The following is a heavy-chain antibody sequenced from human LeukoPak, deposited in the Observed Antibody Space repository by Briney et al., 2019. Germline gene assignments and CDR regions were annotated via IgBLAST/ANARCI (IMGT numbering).Heavy chain of an antibody. CDR2: IRYDGSNK. D-gene: IGHD5-24*01. J-gene: IGHJ4*02. V-gene: IGHV3-30*02. CDR1: GFTFSSYG. Sequence: GGSLRLSCAASGFTFSSYGMHWVRQAPGKGLEWVAFIRYDGSNKYYADSVKGRFTISRDNSKNTLYLQMNSLRAEDTAVYYCARGPGEMATIVPFWGQGTLVTVSS. CDR3: ARGPGEMATIVPF.